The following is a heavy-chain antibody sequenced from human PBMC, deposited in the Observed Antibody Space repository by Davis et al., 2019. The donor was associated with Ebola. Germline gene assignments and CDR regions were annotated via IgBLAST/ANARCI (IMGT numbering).Heavy chain of an antibody. V-gene: IGHV1-58*02. Sequence: SVKVYCKAFGFTFTTSAMQWVRQARGQRLEWMGSIVVGSVTTNYAQKFQGRVTITRDMSTSTSYLDLSNLRSEDTAMYYCAASAGTVGKFDYWGRGTLVTVSS. D-gene: IGHD1-14*01. CDR2: IVVGSVTT. CDR3: AASAGTVGKFDY. CDR1: GFTFTTSA. J-gene: IGHJ4*01.